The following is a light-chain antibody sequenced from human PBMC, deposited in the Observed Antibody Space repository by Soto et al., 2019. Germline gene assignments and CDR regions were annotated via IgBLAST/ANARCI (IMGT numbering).Light chain of an antibody. V-gene: IGKV1-8*01. J-gene: IGKJ1*01. Sequence: AIRMTQSPSSLSASTGDRVTITCRASQDISDYLVWYQQKPGKAPKVLIHAASTLQGGVSSRFSGSRSGTDFTLTINSLQSEDFAPYYCQHYYTYPWTFGQGTKVEL. CDR1: QDISDY. CDR2: AAS. CDR3: QHYYTYPWT.